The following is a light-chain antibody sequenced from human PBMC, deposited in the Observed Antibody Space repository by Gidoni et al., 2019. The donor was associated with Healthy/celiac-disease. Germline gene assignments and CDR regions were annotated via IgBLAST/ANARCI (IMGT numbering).Light chain of an antibody. CDR1: QSVSSN. V-gene: IGKV3-15*01. CDR3: QQYNNWPPSIT. Sequence: EIVMTQSPAALSVSPGERATLSCRASQSVSSNLAWYQQNPGQAPRLLIYGASPRATGIPARFSGSGSGTEFTLTISSLQSEDFAVYYCQQYNNWPPSITFGQGTRLEIK. CDR2: GAS. J-gene: IGKJ5*01.